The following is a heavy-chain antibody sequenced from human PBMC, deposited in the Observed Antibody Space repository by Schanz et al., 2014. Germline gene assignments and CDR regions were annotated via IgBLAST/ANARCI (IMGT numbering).Heavy chain of an antibody. D-gene: IGHD2-8*02. CDR3: AKSLESCPGGRCSRGYFDY. CDR2: ISDSGDTA. V-gene: IGHV3-23*01. Sequence: EVQLLESGGGLVQPGGSLRLSCAASGFTFTNYAMSWVRQAPGKGLEWVSRISDSGDTAYYADSVKGRFTISRDNFKGALYLQMSSLRAEDTAVYYCAKSLESCPGGRCSRGYFDYWGQGTLVTVSS. CDR1: GFTFTNYA. J-gene: IGHJ4*02.